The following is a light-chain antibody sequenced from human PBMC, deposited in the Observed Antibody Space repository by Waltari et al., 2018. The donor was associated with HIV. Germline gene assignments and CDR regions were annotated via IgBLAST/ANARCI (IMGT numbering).Light chain of an antibody. CDR2: EVN. CDR3: TSYEGKNNLV. V-gene: IGLV2-8*01. J-gene: IGLJ2*01. Sequence: QSALTQPPSASGSPGQSVTISCTGTSTDVPTYHSVSWYQQHPGEAPKILIYEVNKRPSGVPDRFSGSKSGNTASLTVSGLQADDEADYYCTSYEGKNNLVFGGGTKLTVL. CDR1: STDVPTYHS.